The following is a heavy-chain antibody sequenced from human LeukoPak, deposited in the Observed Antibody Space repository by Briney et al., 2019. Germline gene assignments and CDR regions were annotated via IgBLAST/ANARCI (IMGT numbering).Heavy chain of an antibody. CDR1: GYSISSGYY. V-gene: IGHV4-38-2*01. Sequence: SETLSLTCAVSGYSISSGYYWGWIRQPPGKGLGWIGSIYHSGRTYHNPSLKSRVTISVDTSKNQFSLKLNSVTAADTAVYYCARVTNTGYYYFDYWGQGTLVTVSP. J-gene: IGHJ4*02. D-gene: IGHD3-22*01. CDR2: IYHSGRT. CDR3: ARVTNTGYYYFDY.